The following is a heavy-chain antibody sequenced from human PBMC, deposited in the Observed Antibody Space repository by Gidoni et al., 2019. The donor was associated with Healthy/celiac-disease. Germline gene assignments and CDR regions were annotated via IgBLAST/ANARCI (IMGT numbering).Heavy chain of an antibody. Sequence: QLQLQESGPGLVKPSETLSLTCTVSGGSISSSSYYWGWIRQPPGKGLEWIGSIYYSGSTYYNPSLKSRVTISVDTSKNQFSLKLSSVTAADTAVYYCAREVLLWFGEASYYYDGMDVWGQGTTVTVSS. D-gene: IGHD3-10*01. CDR1: GGSISSSSYY. V-gene: IGHV4-39*07. CDR3: AREVLLWFGEASYYYDGMDV. J-gene: IGHJ6*02. CDR2: IYYSGST.